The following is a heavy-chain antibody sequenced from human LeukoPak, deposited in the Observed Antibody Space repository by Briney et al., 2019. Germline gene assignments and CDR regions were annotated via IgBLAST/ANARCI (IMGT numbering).Heavy chain of an antibody. CDR1: GFTYDSYT. D-gene: IGHD2-21*02. CDR3: VREDTPATANY. Sequence: GGSLRLSCVASGFTYDSYTMSWVRQAPGKGLEWVSGIFQRGRDTFYADSVTGRFTISRDNSKDTLFLQMHSLRPGDTAVYYCVREDTPATANYWGQGTLVTISS. V-gene: IGHV3-23*01. J-gene: IGHJ4*02. CDR2: IFQRGRDT.